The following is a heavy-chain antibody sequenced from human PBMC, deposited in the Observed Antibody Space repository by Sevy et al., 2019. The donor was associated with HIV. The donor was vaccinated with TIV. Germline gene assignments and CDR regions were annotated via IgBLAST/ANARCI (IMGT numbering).Heavy chain of an antibody. V-gene: IGHV3-30-3*01. D-gene: IGHD5-18*01. CDR1: GFTFSSYA. J-gene: IGHJ3*02. CDR3: ARDPDTAMGYDAFDI. CDR2: ISYDGSNK. Sequence: GGSLRLSCAASGFTFSSYAMHWVRQAPGKGLEWVAVISYDGSNKYYADSVKGRFTISRDNSKNTLYLQMNSLRAEDTAVYYCARDPDTAMGYDAFDIWGQGTMVTVSS.